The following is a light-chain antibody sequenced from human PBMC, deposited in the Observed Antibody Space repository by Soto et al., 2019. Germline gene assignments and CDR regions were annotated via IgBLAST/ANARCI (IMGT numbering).Light chain of an antibody. CDR1: QSVYSI. CDR2: VAS. V-gene: IGKV3-15*01. CDR3: QQYQSWPLT. Sequence: EIVMTQSPATLSVSPGERATLSCRASQSVYSILAWYQQTPGQAPRLLIYVASTRATGIPARFSGSGSGTEFTLTISSLQSEDFAVYYCQQYQSWPLTFGGGTTVEIK. J-gene: IGKJ4*01.